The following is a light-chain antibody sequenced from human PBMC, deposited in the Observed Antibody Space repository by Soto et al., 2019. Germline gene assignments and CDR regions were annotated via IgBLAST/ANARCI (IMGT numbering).Light chain of an antibody. V-gene: IGKV3-11*01. J-gene: IGKJ4*01. CDR1: QSIGRY. CDR3: QQRANWLT. CDR2: DAS. Sequence: EIVLTQSPASLSLSPGERVTLSCRASQSIGRYLAWYQHIPGQAPRLLIYDASNRATGIPARFSGSGSGTYFTLPISSLEPEDFAAYYCQQRANWLTFGGGTKVEIK.